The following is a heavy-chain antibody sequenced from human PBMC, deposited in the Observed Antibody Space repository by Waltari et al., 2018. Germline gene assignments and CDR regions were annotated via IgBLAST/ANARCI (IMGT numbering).Heavy chain of an antibody. V-gene: IGHV1-2*02. Sequence: QVQLVQSGAEVKKPGASVKVSCKASGYTFTGYYMHWVRQAPGQGLEWMGWINPKSGGTNDAQKFQGRVTMTRDTSISTAYMELSRLRSDDTAVYYCARALDGSDAFDIWGQGTMVTVSS. CDR3: ARALDGSDAFDI. CDR2: INPKSGGT. J-gene: IGHJ3*02. CDR1: GYTFTGYY.